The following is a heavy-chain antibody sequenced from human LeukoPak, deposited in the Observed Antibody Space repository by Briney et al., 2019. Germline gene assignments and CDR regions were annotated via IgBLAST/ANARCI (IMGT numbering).Heavy chain of an antibody. D-gene: IGHD3-22*01. CDR2: IYPGESDN. CDR3: ARCDSSGYQQGAFDI. Sequence: HGESLKISCKGSGYSFTSYWIGGVRQMQGKGLGWMQVIYPGESDNRYSPSFQGQVTTSADKYISTAYLQWSSPKAPDTAMYYCARCDSSGYQQGAFDIWGQGTMVTVSS. V-gene: IGHV5-51*01. J-gene: IGHJ3*02. CDR1: GYSFTSYW.